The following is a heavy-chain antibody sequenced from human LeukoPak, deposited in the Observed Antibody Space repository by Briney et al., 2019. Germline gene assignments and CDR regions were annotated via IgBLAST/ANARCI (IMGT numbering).Heavy chain of an antibody. CDR2: IHYSGST. D-gene: IGHD3-10*01. J-gene: IGHJ5*02. CDR1: GGSINSYY. Sequence: PSAPLSLTCAASGGSINSYYWSWIRQPPGKGLECIGYIHYSGSTNYNPSLQSRVTISVDTSKSKFSLKLSSVTAAEPAIYSCAKGRYYGSGNDFRFDPWGQGTLVTASP. CDR3: AKGRYYGSGNDFRFDP. V-gene: IGHV4-59*01.